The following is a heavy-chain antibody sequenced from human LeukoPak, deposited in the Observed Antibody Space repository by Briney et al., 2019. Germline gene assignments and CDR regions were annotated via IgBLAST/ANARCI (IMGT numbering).Heavy chain of an antibody. J-gene: IGHJ4*02. CDR3: ARDYYDTTGYPNFDY. Sequence: GGTLRLSCAASRFTFSSYGMSWVRQAPGKGPEWVSSISGSGGTTYYADSVKGRFTISRDNSKNTLYLQMNGLRAEDTAVYYCARDYYDTTGYPNFDYWGQGTLVTVSS. CDR2: ISGSGGTT. V-gene: IGHV3-23*01. D-gene: IGHD3-22*01. CDR1: RFTFSSYG.